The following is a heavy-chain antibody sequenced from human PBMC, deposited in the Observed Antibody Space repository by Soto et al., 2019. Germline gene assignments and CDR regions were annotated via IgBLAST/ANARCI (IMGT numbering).Heavy chain of an antibody. V-gene: IGHV3-23*01. CDR1: GFTFSSYA. D-gene: IGHD6-6*01. CDR2: ISGSGGST. Sequence: QLGGSLRLSCASSGFTFSSYAMSWVRQAPGKGLEWVSAISGSGGSTYYADSVKGRFTISRDNSKNTLYLQMNSLRAEDTAVYYCAKDPPYSSSPLYFDYWGQGTLVTVSS. J-gene: IGHJ4*02. CDR3: AKDPPYSSSPLYFDY.